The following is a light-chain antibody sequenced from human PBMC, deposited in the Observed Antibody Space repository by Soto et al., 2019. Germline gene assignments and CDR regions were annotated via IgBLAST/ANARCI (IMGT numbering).Light chain of an antibody. J-gene: IGKJ1*01. CDR1: RSISTW. Sequence: DIQTTQFPSTLSASVGDRVTITCRASRSISTWLAWYQQKPGKAPKFLIYDASSLESGVPSRFSGSGSGTEFTLTISSLQPDDFATYYCQQYNSYSRTFGQGTKVEIK. CDR2: DAS. V-gene: IGKV1-5*01. CDR3: QQYNSYSRT.